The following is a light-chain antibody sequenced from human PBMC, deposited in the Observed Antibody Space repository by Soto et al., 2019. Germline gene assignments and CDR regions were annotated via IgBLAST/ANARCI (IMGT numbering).Light chain of an antibody. Sequence: QSALTQPPSVSGAPGQRVTISCTGSSSNIGAGYDVHWYQLLPGTAPKLLIYGNNNRPSGVPDRFSGSKPGTSASLAITGLQAEDEADYYCQSYDNSLSVLYVFGTGTKLTVL. J-gene: IGLJ1*01. CDR2: GNN. V-gene: IGLV1-40*01. CDR3: QSYDNSLSVLYV. CDR1: SSNIGAGYD.